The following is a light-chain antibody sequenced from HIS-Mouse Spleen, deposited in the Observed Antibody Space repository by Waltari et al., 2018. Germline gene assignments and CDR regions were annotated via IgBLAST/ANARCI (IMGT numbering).Light chain of an antibody. V-gene: IGKV1-8*01. CDR1: QGISSY. CDR3: QQYYSYPYT. J-gene: IGKJ2*01. Sequence: AIRMTQSPSSFSASTGDRVTITCRASQGISSYLAWYQQKPGKAPKLLIYAASTLQSGVPSRVSGSGSATDFTLTISCLQSVDFATYYCQQYYSYPYTFGQGTKLEIK. CDR2: AAS.